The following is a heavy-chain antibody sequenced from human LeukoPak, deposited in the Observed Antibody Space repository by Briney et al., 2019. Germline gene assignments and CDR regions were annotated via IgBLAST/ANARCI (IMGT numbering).Heavy chain of an antibody. CDR2: IIPIFGTA. D-gene: IGHD1-26*01. V-gene: IGHV1-69*05. Sequence: SVKVSCKASGGTFSSYAISWVRQAPGQGLEWMGRIIPIFGTANYAQKFQGRVTITTDESTSTAYMELSSLRSEDTAVYYCAREAYSGSYYDHWGQGTLVTVSS. J-gene: IGHJ4*02. CDR3: AREAYSGSYYDH. CDR1: GGTFSSYA.